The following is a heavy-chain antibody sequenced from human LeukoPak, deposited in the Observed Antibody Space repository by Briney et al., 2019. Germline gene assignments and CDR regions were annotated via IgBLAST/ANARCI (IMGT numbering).Heavy chain of an antibody. CDR2: IIPIFGTP. J-gene: IGHJ4*02. CDR1: GGTFSSYA. CDR3: ARDRRYDSSGYFHA. D-gene: IGHD3-22*01. V-gene: IGHV1-69*13. Sequence: SVKVSCKASGGTFSSYAISWVRQAPGQGLEWMGGIIPIFGTPNYAQKFQGRVTITADESTSTAYMELSSLRSEDTAVYYCARDRRYDSSGYFHAWGQGTLVTVSS.